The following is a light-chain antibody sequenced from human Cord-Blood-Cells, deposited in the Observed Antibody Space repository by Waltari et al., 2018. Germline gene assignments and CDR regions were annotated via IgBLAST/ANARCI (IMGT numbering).Light chain of an antibody. CDR3: QQRSNWPPT. J-gene: IGKJ1*01. V-gene: IGKV3-11*01. Sequence: EIVLTQSPATLSLSPGERATLSCRASQCVSSYLAWYQQKPGQAPRLLIYNASNRATGIPARFSGGGSWTDFTLTISSLEPEDFAVYYCQQRSNWPPTFGQGTKVEIK. CDR1: QCVSSY. CDR2: NAS.